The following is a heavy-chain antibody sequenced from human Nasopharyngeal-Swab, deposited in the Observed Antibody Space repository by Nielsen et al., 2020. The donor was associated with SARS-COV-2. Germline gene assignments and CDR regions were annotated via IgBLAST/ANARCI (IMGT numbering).Heavy chain of an antibody. CDR3: AKDIAMVRGVISFPYFDY. Sequence: VRQMPGKGLEWVSAISGSGGSTYYADSVKGRFTISRDNSKNTLYLQMNSLRAEDTAVYYCAKDIAMVRGVISFPYFDYWGQGTLVTSPQ. D-gene: IGHD3-10*01. CDR2: ISGSGGST. V-gene: IGHV3-23*01. J-gene: IGHJ4*02.